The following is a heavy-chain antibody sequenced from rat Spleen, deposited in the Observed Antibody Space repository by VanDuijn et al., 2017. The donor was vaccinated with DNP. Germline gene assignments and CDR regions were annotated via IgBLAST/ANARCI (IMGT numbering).Heavy chain of an antibody. CDR3: TRQGPAITTRYFDY. CDR2: ITSSGGNT. D-gene: IGHD1-4*01. Sequence: EVQLVESGGDLVQPGRSLKLSCVASGFTFNNYWMTWIRQVPGKGLEWVASITSSGGNTYYPDSVKGRFTISRDNAKSTLYLQMNSLRSEDMATYYCTRQGPAITTRYFDYWGQGVMVTVSS. CDR1: GFTFNNYW. J-gene: IGHJ2*01. V-gene: IGHV5-31*01.